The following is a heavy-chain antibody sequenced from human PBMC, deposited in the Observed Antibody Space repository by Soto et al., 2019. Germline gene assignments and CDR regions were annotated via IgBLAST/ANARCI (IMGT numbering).Heavy chain of an antibody. CDR2: IYPGDSDT. Sequence: GESLKISCKISGKAFTSFWVVWVRQMPGRGLEWMGNIYPGDSDTRYTPPFQGQVTISADKSTDTAYLQWHSLQASDTALYYCAKQDDRGALEIWGQGTKVTVSS. CDR1: GKAFTSFW. V-gene: IGHV5-51*01. J-gene: IGHJ3*02. CDR3: AKQDDRGALEI. D-gene: IGHD3-22*01.